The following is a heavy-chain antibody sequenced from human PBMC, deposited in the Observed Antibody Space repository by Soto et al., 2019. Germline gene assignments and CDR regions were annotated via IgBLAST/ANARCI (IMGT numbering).Heavy chain of an antibody. J-gene: IGHJ6*03. Sequence: PSQTLSLTCAISGDSVSSNSAAWNWIRQSPSRGLEWLGRTYYRSKWYNDYAVSVKSRITINPDTSENQFSLQLNSVTPEDTAVYYCAREKGGATRHYYYMDVWGKGTTVTVSS. CDR2: TYYRSKWYN. V-gene: IGHV6-1*01. D-gene: IGHD1-26*01. CDR3: AREKGGATRHYYYMDV. CDR1: GDSVSSNSAA.